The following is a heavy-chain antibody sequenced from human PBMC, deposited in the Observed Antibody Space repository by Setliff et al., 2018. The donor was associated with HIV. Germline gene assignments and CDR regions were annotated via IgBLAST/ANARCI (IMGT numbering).Heavy chain of an antibody. D-gene: IGHD2-2*01. V-gene: IGHV1-69*10. J-gene: IGHJ6*02. CDR3: ERGGVCTSTSCGGNYYYGMDG. CDR2: IIPILGMS. CDR1: GGTFSTYA. Sequence: SVKVSCKASGGTFSTYAISWVRQAPGQGLEWMGGIIPILGMSIYAQKFQGRVTITADESTRKAYMELSSLRSDDTAVYYCERGGVCTSTSCGGNYYYGMDGWGQGTTVTVSS.